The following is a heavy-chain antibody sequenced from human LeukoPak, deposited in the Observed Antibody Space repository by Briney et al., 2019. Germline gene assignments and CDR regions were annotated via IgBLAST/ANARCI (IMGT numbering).Heavy chain of an antibody. D-gene: IGHD6-19*01. CDR3: ARDRLSSGWYWFDP. CDR2: IIPIFGTA. CDR1: GGTFSSYA. V-gene: IGHV1-69*13. J-gene: IGHJ5*02. Sequence: SVKVSCKASGGTFSSYAISWVRQAPRQGLEWMGGIIPIFGTANYAQKFQGRVTITADESTSTAYMELSSLRSEDTAVYYCARDRLSSGWYWFDPWGQGTLVTVSS.